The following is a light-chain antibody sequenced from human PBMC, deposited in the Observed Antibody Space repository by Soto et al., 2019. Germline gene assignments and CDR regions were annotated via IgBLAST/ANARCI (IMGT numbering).Light chain of an antibody. Sequence: EIVLTHSPAPLSLSPGERATPSCRARQSVSSYLAPYPQKTGQAPRRPISDASHRATRLPAQFRGRGAWTNVTLHISSLEPEDFAVYYCQQRFSWPPLTFGGGTKVDIK. CDR1: QSVSSY. CDR2: DAS. J-gene: IGKJ4*01. CDR3: QQRFSWPPLT. V-gene: IGKV3-11*01.